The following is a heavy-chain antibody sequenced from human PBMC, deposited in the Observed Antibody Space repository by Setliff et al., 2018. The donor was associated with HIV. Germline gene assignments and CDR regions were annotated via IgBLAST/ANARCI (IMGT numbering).Heavy chain of an antibody. Sequence: PSETLSLTCAVYGGSFSGFYRTFIRQSPGKGLEWIGEVTHSGTTTYDPSLKSRITISVDTSKNQFSLRMKSVNAGDTGKYYCVRRRGPMVRGVDPSPSYYFDYWGQGTLVTVSS. CDR3: VRRRGPMVRGVDPSPSYYFDY. CDR2: VTHSGTT. D-gene: IGHD3-10*01. J-gene: IGHJ4*02. V-gene: IGHV4-34*01. CDR1: GGSFSGFY.